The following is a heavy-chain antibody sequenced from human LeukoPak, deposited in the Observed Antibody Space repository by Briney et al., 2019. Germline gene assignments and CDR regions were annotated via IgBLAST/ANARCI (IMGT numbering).Heavy chain of an antibody. V-gene: IGHV4-30-2*01. D-gene: IGHD6-6*01. J-gene: IGHJ4*02. CDR1: GGSISSGGYY. CDR3: ARGFSGSSYNY. CDR2: IYHSGST. Sequence: SETLSLTCTVSGGSISSGGYYWSWIRQPPGTGLEWIGYIYHSGSTYYNPSLKSRVTISVDRSKNQFSLKLSSVTAADTAVYYCARGFSGSSYNYWGQGTLVTVSS.